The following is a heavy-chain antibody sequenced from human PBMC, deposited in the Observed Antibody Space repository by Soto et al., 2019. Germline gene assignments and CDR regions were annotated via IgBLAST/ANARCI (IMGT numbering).Heavy chain of an antibody. D-gene: IGHD3-3*01. CDR2: INHSGST. CDR3: ARRPLSGYYTQYYYYYYGMDV. Sequence: SETLSLTCAVYGGSFSGYYWSWIRQPPGKGLEWIGEINHSGSTNYNPSLKSRVTISVDTSKNQFSLKLSSVTAADTAVYYCARRPLSGYYTQYYYYYYGMDVWGQGTTVT. V-gene: IGHV4-34*01. CDR1: GGSFSGYY. J-gene: IGHJ6*02.